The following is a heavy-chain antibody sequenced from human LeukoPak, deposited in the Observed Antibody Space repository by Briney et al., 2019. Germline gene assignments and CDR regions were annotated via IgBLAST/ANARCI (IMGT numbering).Heavy chain of an antibody. J-gene: IGHJ4*02. D-gene: IGHD3-9*01. CDR2: ITDSGSNT. Sequence: PGGSLRLSCAASGFTFSIYAMSWVRQAPGKGLEWVSGITDSGSNTNYADSVKGRFTISRDNSKNALYLQMNSLRAEDTAIYYCSKWGDYDVLTGYYDSDFWGQGTLVTVSS. V-gene: IGHV3-23*01. CDR1: GFTFSIYA. CDR3: SKWGDYDVLTGYYDSDF.